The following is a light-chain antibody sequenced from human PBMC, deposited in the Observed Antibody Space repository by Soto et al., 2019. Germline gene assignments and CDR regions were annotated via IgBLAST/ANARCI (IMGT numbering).Light chain of an antibody. J-gene: IGLJ2*01. CDR1: SSDVGGYNY. CDR2: DVS. Sequence: QSALTQPASVSGSPGHSITISCTGTSSDVGGYNYVSWYQQHPAKAPKLMIYDVSNRPSGVSNRFSGSKAGNTASLTTSGRQAEDEADYYCSAYTSSSTLKVFGGGTKVTVL. V-gene: IGLV2-14*01. CDR3: SAYTSSSTLKV.